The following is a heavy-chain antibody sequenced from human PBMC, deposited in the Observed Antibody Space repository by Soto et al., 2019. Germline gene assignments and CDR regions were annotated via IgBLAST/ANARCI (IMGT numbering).Heavy chain of an antibody. CDR2: ISAYNGNT. CDR3: ARELDYGELPTFDY. V-gene: IGHV1-18*01. Sequence: AASVKVSCKASGYTFTSYGISWVRQAPGQGLEWMGWISAYNGNTNYAQKLQGRVTMTTDTSTSTAYMELRSLRSDDTAVYYCARELDYGELPTFDYWGQGTLVTVSS. D-gene: IGHD4-17*01. J-gene: IGHJ4*02. CDR1: GYTFTSYG.